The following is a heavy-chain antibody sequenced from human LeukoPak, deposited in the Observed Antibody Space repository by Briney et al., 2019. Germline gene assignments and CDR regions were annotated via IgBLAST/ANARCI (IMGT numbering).Heavy chain of an antibody. D-gene: IGHD6-19*01. CDR2: IYTSGST. CDR3: ARETRSGWLLYLDY. CDR1: GGSISSYY. Sequence: SETLSLTCTVSGGSISSYYWSWIRQPAGKGLEWIGRIYTSGSTNYNPSLKSRVTMSVDTSKNQFSLKLSSVTAADTAVYYCARETRSGWLLYLDYWGQGTLVTVSS. J-gene: IGHJ4*02. V-gene: IGHV4-4*07.